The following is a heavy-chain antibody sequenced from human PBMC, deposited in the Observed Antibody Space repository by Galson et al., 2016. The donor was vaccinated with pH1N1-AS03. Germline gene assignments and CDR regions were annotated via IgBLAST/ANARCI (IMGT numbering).Heavy chain of an antibody. CDR1: GFAFSDYP. CDR2: TSYNGRNK. CDR3: ARSPSSAWHNFDY. D-gene: IGHD6-19*01. V-gene: IGHV3-30-3*02. J-gene: IGHJ4*02. Sequence: SLRLSCAASGFAFSDYPMHWVRQAPGKGLEWVAVTSYNGRNKYYTDSVQGRFSISRDNSKNTLHLQMISLRDEDTAVYFCARSPSSAWHNFDYWGQGARVVVS.